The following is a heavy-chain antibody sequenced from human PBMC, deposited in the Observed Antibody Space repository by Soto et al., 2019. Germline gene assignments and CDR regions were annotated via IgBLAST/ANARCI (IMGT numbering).Heavy chain of an antibody. D-gene: IGHD3-16*02. V-gene: IGHV1-18*01. CDR2: ISACNGNT. Sequence: GASVKVSCKASGYTFTSYGISWVRQAPGQGLEWMGWISACNGNTNYAQKLQGRVTMTTDTSTSTAYMELRSLRSDDTAVYYCARDRDYDYVWGSYRYRYYYGMDVWGQGTTVTVSS. J-gene: IGHJ6*02. CDR1: GYTFTSYG. CDR3: ARDRDYDYVWGSYRYRYYYGMDV.